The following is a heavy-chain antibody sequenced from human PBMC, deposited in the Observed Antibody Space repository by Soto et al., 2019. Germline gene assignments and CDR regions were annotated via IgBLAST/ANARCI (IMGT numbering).Heavy chain of an antibody. CDR3: SYDTFGDKDY. CDR1: GYTFSHYW. Sequence: GGSLRLSFAASGYTFSHYWMHWVRQAPGKGLVWVSRVNPDGTITTYADSVKGRFTISRDNAKNTLDLQMNSLGVEDTAPYYCSYDTFGDKDYRGQGTLVTVFS. CDR2: VNPDGTIT. J-gene: IGHJ4*02. D-gene: IGHD3-9*01. V-gene: IGHV3-74*01.